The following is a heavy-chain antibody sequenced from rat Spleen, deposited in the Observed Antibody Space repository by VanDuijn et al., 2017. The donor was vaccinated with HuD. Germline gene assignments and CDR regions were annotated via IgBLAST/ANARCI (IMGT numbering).Heavy chain of an antibody. D-gene: IGHD2-2*01. CDR2: ISSEGSST. V-gene: IGHV5-29*01. CDR3: AGAGYLRDWYFDH. J-gene: IGHJ2*01. CDR1: GFTFSDFF. Sequence: EVQLVESDGGLVQPGRSLKLSCAASGFTFSDFFMAWVRQAPAKGLEWVATISSEGSSTYYRDSVQGRFTISRDNAKRTLFLQMDSLRSDDTATYYCAGAGYLRDWYFDHWCQGVMVTASS.